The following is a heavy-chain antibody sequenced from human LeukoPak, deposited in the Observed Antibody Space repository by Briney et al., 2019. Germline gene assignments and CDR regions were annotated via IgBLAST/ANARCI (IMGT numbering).Heavy chain of an antibody. Sequence: WETLSLTCTVSGGSISSYYWSWIRQPPGKGLEWIGYIYYSGSTNYNPSLKSRVTISVDTSKNQFSLKLSSVTAADTAVYYCARARYYGSGSYYKWFDPWGQGTLVTVSS. J-gene: IGHJ5*02. CDR2: IYYSGST. CDR3: ARARYYGSGSYYKWFDP. D-gene: IGHD3-10*01. V-gene: IGHV4-59*01. CDR1: GGSISSYY.